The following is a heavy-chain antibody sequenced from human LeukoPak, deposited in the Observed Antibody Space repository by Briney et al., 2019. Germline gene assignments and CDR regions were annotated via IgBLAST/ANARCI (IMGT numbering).Heavy chain of an antibody. V-gene: IGHV3-21*01. J-gene: IGHJ4*02. CDR1: GSTFSSYS. D-gene: IGHD1-26*01. Sequence: GGSLRLSCAASGSTFSSYSMNWVRQAPGKGLEWVSSISSSSSYIYYADSVKGRFTISRDNAKNSLYLQMNSLRAEDTAVYYCARDEGSVGIVGAKYYFDYWGQGTLVTVSS. CDR3: ARDEGSVGIVGAKYYFDY. CDR2: ISSSSSYI.